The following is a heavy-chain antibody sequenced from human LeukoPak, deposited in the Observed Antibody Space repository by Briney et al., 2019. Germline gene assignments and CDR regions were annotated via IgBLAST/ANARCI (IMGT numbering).Heavy chain of an antibody. Sequence: SETLSLTCTVSGGSISSYYWSWIRQPAGKGLEWIGRTYTSGSTNYNTSLKSRVPLSVDSSKTQFSLKLSSVTAADTAVYCCARDLGYCDSSGRAFYIWGQGTMVTVSS. V-gene: IGHV4-4*07. CDR2: TYTSGST. D-gene: IGHD3-22*01. J-gene: IGHJ3*02. CDR1: GGSISSYY. CDR3: ARDLGYCDSSGRAFYI.